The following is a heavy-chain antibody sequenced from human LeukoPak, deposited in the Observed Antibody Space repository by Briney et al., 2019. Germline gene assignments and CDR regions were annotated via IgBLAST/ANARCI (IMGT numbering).Heavy chain of an antibody. CDR3: ARQTVGVTGVGITGVFDS. J-gene: IGHJ4*02. CDR1: GFTFSSYS. D-gene: IGHD1-26*01. V-gene: IGHV3-21*04. Sequence: PGGSLRLSCAASGFTFSSYSMNWVRQAPGERLEWVSSISSSSSYIYYADSVKGRFTISRDNRRKLLYLQMNSLRVEDTAIYYCARQTVGVTGVGITGVFDSWGQGTLVTVSS. CDR2: ISSSSSYI.